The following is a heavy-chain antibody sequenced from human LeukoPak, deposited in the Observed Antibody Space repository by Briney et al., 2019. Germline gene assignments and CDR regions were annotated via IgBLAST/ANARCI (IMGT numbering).Heavy chain of an antibody. J-gene: IGHJ6*03. D-gene: IGHD4-17*01. V-gene: IGHV3-23*01. Sequence: GGSLRLSCAASGFTFSSYAMSWVRQAPGKGLEWVSAISGSGGSTYYADSVKGRFTISRDNSKNSLSLQMNSLRAEDTAVYYCARDPYNGYYGDDYYYYMDVWGKGTTVTISS. CDR2: ISGSGGST. CDR3: ARDPYNGYYGDDYYYYMDV. CDR1: GFTFSSYA.